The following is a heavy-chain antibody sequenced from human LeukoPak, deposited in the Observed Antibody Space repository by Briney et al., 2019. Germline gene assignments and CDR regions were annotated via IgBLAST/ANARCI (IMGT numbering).Heavy chain of an antibody. D-gene: IGHD3-9*01. CDR2: IKQDGSEK. CDR3: ARERLLDILTGPYYYYGMDV. J-gene: IGHJ6*02. Sequence: TGGSLRLSCAASGFTFSSYWMSWVRQAPGKGLEWVANIKQDGSEKYYVDSVKGRFTISRDNAKNSLYLQMNSLRAKDTAVYYCARERLLDILTGPYYYYGMDVWGQGTTVTVSS. V-gene: IGHV3-7*01. CDR1: GFTFSSYW.